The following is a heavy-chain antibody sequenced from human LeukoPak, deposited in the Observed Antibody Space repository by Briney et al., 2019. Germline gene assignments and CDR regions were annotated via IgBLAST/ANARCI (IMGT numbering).Heavy chain of an antibody. J-gene: IGHJ3*02. CDR1: GFTFSSYG. CDR2: ISYDGSNK. Sequence: PGGSLRLSCAASGFTFSSYGMHWVRQAPGKGLEWVAVISYDGSNKYYADSVKGRFTISRDNSKNTLYLQMNSLRAEDTAVYYCAKDRWSREPQGPIAFDIWGQGTMVTVSS. V-gene: IGHV3-30*18. D-gene: IGHD4-23*01. CDR3: AKDRWSREPQGPIAFDI.